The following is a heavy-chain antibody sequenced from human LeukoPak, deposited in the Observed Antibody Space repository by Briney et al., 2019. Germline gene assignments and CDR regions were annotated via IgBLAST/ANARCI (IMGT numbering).Heavy chain of an antibody. D-gene: IGHD7-27*01. Sequence: GGSLRLSCAASGFTISPYWMHWVRQTPGKGLVWVSRISRDGSNTVYADSVKGRFTISRDNANKTLYLQMNSLRGDDTAVYYCAREWDPPGAYYMDVWGKGTTVTVSS. J-gene: IGHJ6*03. V-gene: IGHV3-74*01. CDR2: ISRDGSNT. CDR1: GFTISPYW. CDR3: AREWDPPGAYYMDV.